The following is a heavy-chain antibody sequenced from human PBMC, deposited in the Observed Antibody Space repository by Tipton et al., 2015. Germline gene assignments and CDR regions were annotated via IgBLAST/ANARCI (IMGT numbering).Heavy chain of an antibody. Sequence: TLSLTCTVSGGSISSSSYYWAWIRQPPGKGLEWIGSLYFSGSTYYNPSLKSRVTISIDRFKNQFSLKLSSVTAADTAVYYCARIRGRYVMDYWGQGTLVTVSS. CDR3: ARIRGRYVMDY. D-gene: IGHD3-16*01. CDR2: LYFSGST. J-gene: IGHJ4*02. CDR1: GGSISSSSYY. V-gene: IGHV4-39*01.